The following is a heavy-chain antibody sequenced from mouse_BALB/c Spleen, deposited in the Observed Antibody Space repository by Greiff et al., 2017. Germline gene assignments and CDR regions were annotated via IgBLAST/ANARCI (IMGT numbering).Heavy chain of an antibody. V-gene: IGHV5-6*01. CDR2: ISSGGSYT. CDR1: GFTFSSYG. Sequence: EVKLVESGGDLVKPGGSLKLSCAASGFTFSSYGMSWVRQTPDKRLEWVATISSGGSYTYYPDSVKGRFTISRDNAKNTLYLQMSSLKSEDTAMYYCARLTGGFAYWGQGTLVTVSA. CDR3: ARLTGGFAY. J-gene: IGHJ3*01. D-gene: IGHD4-1*01.